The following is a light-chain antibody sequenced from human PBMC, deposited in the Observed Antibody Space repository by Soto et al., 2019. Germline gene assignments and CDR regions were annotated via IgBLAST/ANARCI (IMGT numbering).Light chain of an antibody. CDR1: QYGNTDY. CDR3: QHVIYPPRT. V-gene: IGKV3-20*01. Sequence: EMVLTQSPATLSLSPGERATLYCRASQYGNTDYLAWYQQRPGQPPRLLIYSIFRRANGTPDRFSGSGSGTGFTLTIIRLSPKDSAVDFCQHVIYPPRTVRQGTSVEIK. CDR2: SIF. J-gene: IGKJ1*01.